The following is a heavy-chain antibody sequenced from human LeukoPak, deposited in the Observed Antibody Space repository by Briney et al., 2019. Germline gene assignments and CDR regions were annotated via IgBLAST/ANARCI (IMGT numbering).Heavy chain of an antibody. J-gene: IGHJ6*03. CDR2: INHSGST. CDR1: GGSISSYY. V-gene: IGHV4-34*01. D-gene: IGHD2-2*01. Sequence: SETLSLTCTVSGGSISSYYWSWIRQPPGKGLEWIGEINHSGSTNYDPSLKSRVTISVDTSKNQFSLKLSSVTAADTAVYYCARDQLLGYYYYYYMDVWGKGTTVTVSS. CDR3: ARDQLLGYYYYYYMDV.